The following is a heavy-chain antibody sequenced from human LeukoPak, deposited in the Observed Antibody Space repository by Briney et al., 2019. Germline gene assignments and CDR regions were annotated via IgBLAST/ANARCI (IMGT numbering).Heavy chain of an antibody. D-gene: IGHD5-18*01. J-gene: IGHJ2*01. CDR2: VHSNGNT. V-gene: IGHV4-4*08. CDR1: GGSFTTYS. Sequence: SETLSLTCTVSGGSFTTYSWSWIRQPPGKGLDWIGDVHSNGNTNYNPSLKNRVTMSIDTPRDQFSLTLTSVTAAGTAIFYCARRIQLWSYWHFDLWGRGTLVTVSS. CDR3: ARRIQLWSYWHFDL.